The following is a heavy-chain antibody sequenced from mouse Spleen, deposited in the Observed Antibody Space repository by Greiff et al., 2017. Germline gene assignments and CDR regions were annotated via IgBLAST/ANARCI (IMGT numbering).Heavy chain of an antibody. CDR3: AREALYYYAMDY. CDR1: GFTFSDYY. CDR2: INYDGSST. Sequence: EVQRVESEGGLVQPGSSMKLSCTASGFTFSDYYMAWVRQVPEKGLEWVANINYDGSSTYYLDSLKSRFIISRDNAKNILYLQMSSLKSEDTATYYCAREALYYYAMDYWGQGTSVTVSS. V-gene: IGHV5-16*01. J-gene: IGHJ4*01.